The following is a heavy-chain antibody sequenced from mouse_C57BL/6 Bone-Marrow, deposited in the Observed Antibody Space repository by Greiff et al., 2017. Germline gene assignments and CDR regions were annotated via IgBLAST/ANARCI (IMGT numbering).Heavy chain of an antibody. Sequence: EVQRVESGGGLVKPGGSLKLSCAASGFTFSSYAMSWVRQTPEKRLEWVATISDGGSYTYYPDNVKGRFTTSRDNAKNNLYLQMSHLKSEDTAMYYCARYSHFDYWGQGTTLTVSS. CDR2: ISDGGSYT. V-gene: IGHV5-4*01. CDR1: GFTFSSYA. D-gene: IGHD2-12*01. J-gene: IGHJ2*01. CDR3: ARYSHFDY.